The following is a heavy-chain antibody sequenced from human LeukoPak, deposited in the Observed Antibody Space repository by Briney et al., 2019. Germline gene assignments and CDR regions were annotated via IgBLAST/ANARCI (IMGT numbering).Heavy chain of an antibody. D-gene: IGHD3-9*01. CDR1: GFTFSSYG. J-gene: IGHJ4*02. Sequence: GGSLRLSCAASGFTFSSYGMPWVRQAPGKGLEWVAVISYDGSNKYYADSVKGRFTISRDNSKNTLYLQMNSLRAEDTAVYYCAKEGDILTGYYDYWGQGTLVTVSS. V-gene: IGHV3-30*18. CDR3: AKEGDILTGYYDY. CDR2: ISYDGSNK.